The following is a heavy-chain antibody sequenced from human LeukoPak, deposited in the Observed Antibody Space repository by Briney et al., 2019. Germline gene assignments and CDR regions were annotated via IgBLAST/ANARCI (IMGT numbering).Heavy chain of an antibody. J-gene: IGHJ4*02. CDR3: ARVSLIYGSGSYYQSPLAY. CDR1: GYTFTSYG. CDR2: INPNSGGT. Sequence: ASVKVSRKASGYTFTSYGISWVRQAPGQGLEWMGWINPNSGGTNYAQKFQGWITMTRDTSMSTAYMELSRLRSDDTAVYFCARVSLIYGSGSYYQSPLAYWGQGTLVTVSS. V-gene: IGHV1-2*04. D-gene: IGHD3-10*01.